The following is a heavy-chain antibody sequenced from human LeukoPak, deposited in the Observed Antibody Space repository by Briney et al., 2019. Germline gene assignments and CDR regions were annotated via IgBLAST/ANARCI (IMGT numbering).Heavy chain of an antibody. CDR1: GFTFSNYA. D-gene: IGHD3-3*01. CDR2: ISSSSSYI. Sequence: PGGSLRLSCAASGFTFSNYAMNWVRQAPGKGLEWVSSISSSSSYIYYADSVKGRFTISRDNAKNSLYLQMNSLRAEDTAVYYCARGGPNPTYYDFWSGYYAHHYYFDYWGQGTLVTVSS. V-gene: IGHV3-21*01. CDR3: ARGGPNPTYYDFWSGYYAHHYYFDY. J-gene: IGHJ4*02.